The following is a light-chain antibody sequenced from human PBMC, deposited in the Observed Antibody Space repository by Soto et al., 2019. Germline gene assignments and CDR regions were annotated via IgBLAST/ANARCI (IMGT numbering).Light chain of an antibody. V-gene: IGKV1-39*01. CDR2: AAS. Sequence: DIQMTQSPSSLSASVGDRVTITCRASQSIRSYLNWYQQKPGKAPKLLIYAASSLQSGVPSRFSGSGSGTDFTLTISSLQPEDFATYYCQQSYSTLPFTFGPGTKVDI. CDR1: QSIRSY. J-gene: IGKJ3*01. CDR3: QQSYSTLPFT.